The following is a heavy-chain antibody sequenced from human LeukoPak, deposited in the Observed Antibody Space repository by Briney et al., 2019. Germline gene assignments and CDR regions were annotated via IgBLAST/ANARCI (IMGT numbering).Heavy chain of an antibody. Sequence: GGSLRLSCAASGIIFRSYWMHWVRQAPGKGLMWVSRISPDGTTTTYTDSVKGRFIISRDNAKKTVYLQMNSLRAEDTATYYCICDSGNGSGGDYWGQGALVTASP. CDR2: ISPDGTTT. D-gene: IGHD1-26*01. CDR3: ICDSGNGSGGDY. V-gene: IGHV3-74*01. CDR1: GIIFRSYW. J-gene: IGHJ4*02.